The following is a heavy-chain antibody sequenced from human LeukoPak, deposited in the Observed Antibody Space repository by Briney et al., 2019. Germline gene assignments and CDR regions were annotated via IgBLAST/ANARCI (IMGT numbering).Heavy chain of an antibody. CDR2: ISYDGSNK. CDR1: GYTFTGYY. CDR3: AREGVAAAGFDY. J-gene: IGHJ4*02. Sequence: SCKASGYTFTGYYMHWVRQAPGKGLERVAVISYDGSNKYYADSVKGRFTISRDNSKNTLYLQMNSLRAEDTAVYYCAREGVAAAGFDYWGQGTLVTVSS. V-gene: IGHV3-30*04. D-gene: IGHD6-13*01.